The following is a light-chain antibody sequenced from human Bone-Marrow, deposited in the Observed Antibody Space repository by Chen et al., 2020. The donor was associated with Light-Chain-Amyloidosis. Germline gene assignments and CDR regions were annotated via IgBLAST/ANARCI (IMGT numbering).Light chain of an antibody. V-gene: IGLV3-1*01. CDR2: QTT. Sequence: SYELTQSTSVSVSPGQTASITCSRDKLSSKYVFWYQQKPGQAPVMVIYQTTKRPSGIPERFSGSNSGNAATLTISGTQAMDEGDYYCQVWDSSIVVFGGGTKLTVL. J-gene: IGLJ3*02. CDR3: QVWDSSIVV. CDR1: KLSSKY.